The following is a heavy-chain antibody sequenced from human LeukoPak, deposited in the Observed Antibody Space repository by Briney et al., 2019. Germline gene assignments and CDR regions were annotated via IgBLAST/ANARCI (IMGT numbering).Heavy chain of an antibody. CDR1: GFTFDDYA. D-gene: IGHD5-18*01. V-gene: IGHV3-9*03. Sequence: GRSLRLSCAASGFTFDDYAMHWVRQAPGKGLEWVSGISWNSGSIGYADSVKGRFTISRDNAKNSLYLQMNSLRAEDMALYYCEKASGYSYGYGFDYWGQGTLVTVSS. J-gene: IGHJ4*02. CDR3: EKASGYSYGYGFDY. CDR2: ISWNSGSI.